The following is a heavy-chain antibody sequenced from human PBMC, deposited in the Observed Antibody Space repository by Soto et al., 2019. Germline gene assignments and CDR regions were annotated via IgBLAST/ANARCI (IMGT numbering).Heavy chain of an antibody. D-gene: IGHD6-6*01. CDR1: GGTFSSYA. V-gene: IGHV1-69*06. CDR3: ASSIAEGGDYYYSYGTDV. Sequence: QVQLVQSGAEVKKPGSSVKVSCKASGGTFSSYAISWVRQAPGQGLEWMGGIIPIFGTANYAQKFQGRVTITADKSTSTAYMEQSSLRSEDTGVYYCASSIAEGGDYYYSYGTDVWGQGTTVTVSS. J-gene: IGHJ6*02. CDR2: IIPIFGTA.